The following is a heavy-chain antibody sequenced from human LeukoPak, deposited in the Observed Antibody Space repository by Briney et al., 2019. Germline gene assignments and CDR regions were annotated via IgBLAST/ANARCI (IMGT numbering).Heavy chain of an antibody. CDR1: GGSFSGYY. J-gene: IGHJ4*02. CDR2: INHSGST. V-gene: IGHV4-34*09. D-gene: IGHD4-17*01. CDR3: ASTSSTTVTPFDY. Sequence: PSETLSLTCAVYGGSFSGYYWSWIRQPPGKGLEWIGEINHSGSTNYNPSLKSRVTISVDTSKNQFSLKLSSVTAADTAVYYCASTSSTTVTPFDYWGQGTLVTVSS.